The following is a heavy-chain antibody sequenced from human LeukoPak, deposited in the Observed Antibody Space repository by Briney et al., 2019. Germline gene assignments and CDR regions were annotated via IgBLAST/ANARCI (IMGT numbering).Heavy chain of an antibody. CDR2: TSGSGVNS. J-gene: IGHJ4*02. Sequence: GGSLRLSGAAPGFTLRSNDMSWVRQAPGKGLEWVAATSGSGVNSYYADSVRGRFTISRDNSQNTLYLQMDSLRAEDTALYYCAKEYSGYDFDYWGQGTLVTVSS. CDR1: GFTLRSND. V-gene: IGHV3-23*01. CDR3: AKEYSGYDFDY. D-gene: IGHD5-12*01.